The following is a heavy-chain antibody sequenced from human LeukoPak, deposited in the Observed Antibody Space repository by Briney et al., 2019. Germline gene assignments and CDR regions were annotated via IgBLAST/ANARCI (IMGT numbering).Heavy chain of an antibody. V-gene: IGHV4-39*07. J-gene: IGHJ6*03. D-gene: IGHD3-16*02. CDR1: GGSISSSSYY. Sequence: SETLSLTCTVSGGSISSSSYYWGWLRQPPGTGLEWIGSIYYSGSTYYNPSLKSRVTISVDTSKNQFSLKLSSVTAADTAVYYCARASYVWGSYRHDYYYYMDVWGKGTTVTVSS. CDR3: ARASYVWGSYRHDYYYYMDV. CDR2: IYYSGST.